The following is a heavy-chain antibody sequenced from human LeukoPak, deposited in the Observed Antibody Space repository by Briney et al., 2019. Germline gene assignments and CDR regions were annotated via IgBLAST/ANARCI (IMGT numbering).Heavy chain of an antibody. D-gene: IGHD3-3*01. CDR3: ARGEGWSDYYRSLAY. CDR2: MNPNSGNT. CDR1: GYTFTNYG. V-gene: IGHV1-8*03. Sequence: ASVKVSCKASGYTFTNYGISWVRQATGQGLEWMGWMNPNSGNTGYAQKFQGRVTITRNISITTAYMELSSLRSDDTAVYYCARGEGWSDYYRSLAYWGQGTLVTVSS. J-gene: IGHJ4*02.